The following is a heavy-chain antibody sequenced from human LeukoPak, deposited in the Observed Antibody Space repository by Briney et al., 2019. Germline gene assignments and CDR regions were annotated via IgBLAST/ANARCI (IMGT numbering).Heavy chain of an antibody. CDR2: INSDGSST. V-gene: IGHV3-74*03. CDR1: GFTFSNYW. Sequence: PGGSLRLSCVASGFTFSNYWMHWVRQAPGKGLVWVSRINSDGSSTKYADSVKGRFTISRDNAENTLFLQLDSLRAEDTAVYYCARVLPFSETYYDYWGQGTLVTVPS. J-gene: IGHJ4*02. CDR3: ARVLPFSETYYDY. D-gene: IGHD1-26*01.